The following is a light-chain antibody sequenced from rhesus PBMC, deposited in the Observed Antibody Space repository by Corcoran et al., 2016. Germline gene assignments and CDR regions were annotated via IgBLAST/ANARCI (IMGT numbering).Light chain of an antibody. V-gene: IGKV2-104*02. CDR1: QSLLDSEDGNTY. Sequence: DIVMTQTPLSLPVTPGEPASISCRSSQSLLDSEDGNTYLDWYLQKPGQFPQRLIYAVSNRASGVPDRFSGSGSDTDFTLKISRVEAEDVGVYYCMQALEFPLTFGGGTKVEIK. J-gene: IGKJ4*01. CDR3: MQALEFPLT. CDR2: AVS.